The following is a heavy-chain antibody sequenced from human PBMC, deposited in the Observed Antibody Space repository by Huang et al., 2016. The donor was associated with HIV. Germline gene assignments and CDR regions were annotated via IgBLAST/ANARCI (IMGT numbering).Heavy chain of an antibody. Sequence: QVQLQESGPGLVKPSQTLSLTCTVSGGSISSGGYYWSWIRQPPGKGLEWIGYIYYSGSTSYNPSLKSRVTISVDTSKSQFSLKLSSVTAADTAVYYCARDTDGGRTFDIWGQGTMVTVSS. J-gene: IGHJ3*02. CDR3: ARDTDGGRTFDI. CDR1: GGSISSGGYY. CDR2: IYYSGST. V-gene: IGHV4-30-4*08. D-gene: IGHD2-2*02.